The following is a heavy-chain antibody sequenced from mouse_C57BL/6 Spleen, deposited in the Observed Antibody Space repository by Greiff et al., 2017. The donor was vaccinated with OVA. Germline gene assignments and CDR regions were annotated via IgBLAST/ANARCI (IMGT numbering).Heavy chain of an antibody. CDR3: ARGGRHRLSDY. V-gene: IGHV1-53*01. J-gene: IGHJ2*01. Sequence: QVQLQQPGTELVMPVASVKLSCKASGYTFTCYWMHWVKQRPVHGLEWIGNINPSNGGTNYNEKFKSKAILTVDKSSSTAYMQLSSLASEDSAVNYCARGGRHRLSDYWGQGTTLTVSS. CDR2: INPSNGGT. D-gene: IGHD3-2*02. CDR1: GYTFTCYW.